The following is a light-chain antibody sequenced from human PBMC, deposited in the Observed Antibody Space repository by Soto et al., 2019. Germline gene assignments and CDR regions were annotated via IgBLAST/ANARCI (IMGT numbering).Light chain of an antibody. CDR3: QQYYSTPWT. J-gene: IGKJ1*01. Sequence: DIVMAQSPDSLAVSLGERATINCKSSQSLLYSSNNKNYLAWYLQKPGQPPKLLIYWAYTRESGVHDRFSGSGSGTDFTLTISSLQAEDVAVYYCQQYYSTPWTFGQGTKVDIK. CDR1: QSLLYSSNNKNY. V-gene: IGKV4-1*01. CDR2: WAY.